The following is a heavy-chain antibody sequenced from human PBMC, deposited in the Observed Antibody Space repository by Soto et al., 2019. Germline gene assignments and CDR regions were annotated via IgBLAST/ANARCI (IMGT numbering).Heavy chain of an antibody. CDR3: ARQYSSSPIAY. CDR1: GYSFNSYW. V-gene: IGHV5-51*01. CDR2: IYPGDSDT. D-gene: IGHD6-6*01. J-gene: IGHJ4*02. Sequence: SMKISCKGSGYSFNSYWLGWARQKPGKGLEWMGIIYPGDSDTRYSPSFQGQVTISADKSISTAYLQWSSLKASDTDMYYCARQYSSSPIAYWGQGTLVTVSS.